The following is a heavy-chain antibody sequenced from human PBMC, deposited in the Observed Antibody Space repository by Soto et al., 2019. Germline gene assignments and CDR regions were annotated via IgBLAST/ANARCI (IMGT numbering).Heavy chain of an antibody. D-gene: IGHD6-13*01. CDR3: AKGIADSSAGPRYYCYGMDV. V-gene: IGHV3-23*01. CDR1: GFTFSSYA. J-gene: IGHJ6*02. CDR2: ISGSGGST. Sequence: HPGGSLRLSCAASGFTFSSYAMSWVRQAPGKGLEWVSAISGSGGSTYYADSVKGRFTISRDNSKNTLYLQMNSLRAEDTAVYYCAKGIADSSAGPRYYCYGMDVWGQGTTVTVSS.